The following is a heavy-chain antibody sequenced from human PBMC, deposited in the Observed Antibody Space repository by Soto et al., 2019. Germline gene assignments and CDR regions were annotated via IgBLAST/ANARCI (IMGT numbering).Heavy chain of an antibody. Sequence: LRLSCAASGFTFSYYYMSWIRQAPGKGLEWVSYISSSDSIIYYADSVKGRFTISRDNAKNSLYLQMNSLRAEDTDVYYCARDLGYYDSSGYFDYWGKGTLVTVSS. D-gene: IGHD3-22*01. CDR3: ARDLGYYDSSGYFDY. CDR2: ISSSDSII. CDR1: GFTFSYYY. J-gene: IGHJ4*02. V-gene: IGHV3-11*01.